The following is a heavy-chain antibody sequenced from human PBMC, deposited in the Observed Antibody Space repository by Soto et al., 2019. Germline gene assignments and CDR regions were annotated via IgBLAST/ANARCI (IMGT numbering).Heavy chain of an antibody. CDR1: GYTFTNYG. V-gene: IGHV1-18*01. Sequence: VQLVQSGAEVKQPGASVKVSCKASGYTFTNYGVTWVRQAPGQGLEWMGWINGDNGDTHYAQNDQGKATMTTDKSTRTSYMELRSLKSADTAVYYCASHGRDYNAYTGVYSSYGMNVWGQGTTITVSS. D-gene: IGHD7-27*01. J-gene: IGHJ6*02. CDR2: INGDNGDT. CDR3: ASHGRDYNAYTGVYSSYGMNV.